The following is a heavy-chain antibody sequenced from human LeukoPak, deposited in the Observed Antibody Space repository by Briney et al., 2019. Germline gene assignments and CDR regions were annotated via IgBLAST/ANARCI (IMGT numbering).Heavy chain of an antibody. CDR2: ISSSSSYI. Sequence: GGSLRLSCAASGFTFSSYSMNWVRQAPGKGLEWVSSISSSSSYIYYADSVKGRFTISRDNAKNSLYLQMSSLRAEDTAVYYCARDSATSSTYYYYYYGMDVWGQGTTVTVSS. CDR1: GFTFSSYS. CDR3: ARDSATSSTYYYYYYGMDV. J-gene: IGHJ6*02. D-gene: IGHD2-2*01. V-gene: IGHV3-21*01.